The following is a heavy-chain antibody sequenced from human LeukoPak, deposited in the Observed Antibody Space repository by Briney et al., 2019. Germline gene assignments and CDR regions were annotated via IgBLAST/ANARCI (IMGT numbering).Heavy chain of an antibody. CDR1: GGSISGYY. CDR3: ATMYSSSWVQH. J-gene: IGHJ1*01. CDR2: IYSSPST. Sequence: SETLSLTCTGSGGSISGYYWRWVRQRPGKGLECIWYIYSSPSTNYNPSLKRRVTISVDTSKNQFSLKLSSVPAADTAVYFCATMYSSSWVQHWGQGTLVTVSS. D-gene: IGHD6-13*01. V-gene: IGHV4-59*01.